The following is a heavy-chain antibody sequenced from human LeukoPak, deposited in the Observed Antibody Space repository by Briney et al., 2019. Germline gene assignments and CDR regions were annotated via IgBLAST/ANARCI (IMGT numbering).Heavy chain of an antibody. V-gene: IGHV3-33*05. CDR3: ARNRGNYYYMDV. D-gene: IGHD6-25*01. Sequence: GGSLRLSCAASGFTFSSFGMHWVRQAPGQGLEWVAFILYDGTNKYYADSVKGRFTISRDNAKNSLYLQMNSLRAEDTALYHCARNRGNYYYMDVRGKGTTVTISS. CDR1: GFTFSSFG. CDR2: ILYDGTNK. J-gene: IGHJ6*03.